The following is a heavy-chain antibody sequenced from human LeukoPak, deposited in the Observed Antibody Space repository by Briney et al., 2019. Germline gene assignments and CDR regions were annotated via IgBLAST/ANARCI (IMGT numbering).Heavy chain of an antibody. CDR2: IWYDGSNK. CDR3: CRSGYDYY. V-gene: IGHV3-33*01. D-gene: IGHD5-12*01. J-gene: IGHJ4*02. Sequence: GRSLRLSCAASGFTFSSYGMHWVRQAPGKGLEWVAVIWYDGSNKYYADSVKGRFTISRDNAKNSLYLQMNSLRDEDTAVYYCCRSGYDYYWGQGTLVTVSS. CDR1: GFTFSSYG.